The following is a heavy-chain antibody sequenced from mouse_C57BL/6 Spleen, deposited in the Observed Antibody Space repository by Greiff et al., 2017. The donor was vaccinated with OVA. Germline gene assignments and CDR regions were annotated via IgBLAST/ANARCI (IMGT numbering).Heavy chain of an antibody. D-gene: IGHD2-4*01. Sequence: EVQVVESGAELVKPGASVKLSCTASGFNIKDYYMHWVKQRTEQGLEWIGRIDPEDGETKYAPKFQGKATITADTSSNTAYLQLSSLTSEDTAVYYCAYDYDRGYAMDYWGQGTSVTVSS. CDR2: IDPEDGET. V-gene: IGHV14-2*01. CDR1: GFNIKDYY. J-gene: IGHJ4*01. CDR3: AYDYDRGYAMDY.